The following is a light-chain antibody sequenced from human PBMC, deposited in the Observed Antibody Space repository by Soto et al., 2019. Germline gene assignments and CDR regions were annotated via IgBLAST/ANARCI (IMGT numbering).Light chain of an antibody. CDR2: KAS. CDR3: QQYNNWPPGT. Sequence: DIQMTQSPSALSVSVGDRVTITCRASQSISSWLAWYQQKPGKAPKVLIYKASSLESGVPSRFSGSGSGTEFTLTISSLQPEDFAVYYCQQYNNWPPGTFGQGTKVEIK. V-gene: IGKV1-5*03. CDR1: QSISSW. J-gene: IGKJ1*01.